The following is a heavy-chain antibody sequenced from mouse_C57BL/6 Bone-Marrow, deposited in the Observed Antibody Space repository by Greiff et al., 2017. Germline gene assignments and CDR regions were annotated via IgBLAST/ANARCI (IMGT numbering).Heavy chain of an antibody. J-gene: IGHJ2*01. Sequence: VQLQQSGAELVRPGASVKLSCTASGFNIKDYYMHWVKQRPEQGLEWIGGINPEDGDTEYAPKFQGKATLTADTSSNTAYLQLSSLTSEDTAVFYCSGRLRYYFDYWGQGTTLTVSS. CDR3: SGRLRYYFDY. D-gene: IGHD2-4*01. CDR2: INPEDGDT. V-gene: IGHV14-1*01. CDR1: GFNIKDYY.